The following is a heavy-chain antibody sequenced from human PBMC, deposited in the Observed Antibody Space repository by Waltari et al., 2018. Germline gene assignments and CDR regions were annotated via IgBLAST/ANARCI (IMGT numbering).Heavy chain of an antibody. Sequence: EVRLAESGGGLVKPGGSLTLSCTASGFDFSDYDMNWVRRAPGTGLEWVSSIGGTHSNIFYADSVKGRFTVSRDNAKNSLYLQMDNLRAEDSGLYFCTRDLYGSGGDWFDPWGQGTLVTVSS. CDR3: TRDLYGSGGDWFDP. V-gene: IGHV3-21*03. CDR2: IGGTHSNI. CDR1: GFDFSDYD. D-gene: IGHD3-10*01. J-gene: IGHJ5*02.